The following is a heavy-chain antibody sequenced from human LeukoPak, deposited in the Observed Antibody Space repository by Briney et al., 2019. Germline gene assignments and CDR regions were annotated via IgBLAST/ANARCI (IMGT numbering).Heavy chain of an antibody. D-gene: IGHD3-22*01. V-gene: IGHV3-23*01. J-gene: IGHJ4*02. Sequence: GGSLKLSCAVSGITLSNYGMSWVRQAPGKGLEWVAGISDSGGRTNYADSGKGRFTISRENPKNTLNLQMNSLRAEETAVYFCAKRGVVIRVILVGFHKEAYYFDSWGQGALVTVSS. CDR3: AKRGVVIRVILVGFHKEAYYFDS. CDR2: ISDSGGRT. CDR1: GITLSNYG.